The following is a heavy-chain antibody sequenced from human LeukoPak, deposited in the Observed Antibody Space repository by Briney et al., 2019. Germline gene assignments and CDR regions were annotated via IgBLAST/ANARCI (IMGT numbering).Heavy chain of an antibody. V-gene: IGHV4-4*02. CDR2: IYHSGST. D-gene: IGHD3-10*01. J-gene: IGHJ3*01. Sequence: PSETLSLTCAVSGGSISSNNWWGWVRQAPGKGLEWIGEIYHSGSTDYNPSLESRVTMSVDKSKNQFSLMLTSVTAADTAVYYCARGFYGSGSYSSPGFHAFDVWGQGTMVTVSS. CDR1: GGSISSNNW. CDR3: ARGFYGSGSYSSPGFHAFDV.